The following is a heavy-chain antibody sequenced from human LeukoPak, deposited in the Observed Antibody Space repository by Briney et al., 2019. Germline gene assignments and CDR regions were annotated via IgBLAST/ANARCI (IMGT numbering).Heavy chain of an antibody. V-gene: IGHV1-69*05. CDR3: ARAYDYDSSGWSFDY. D-gene: IGHD3-22*01. J-gene: IGHJ4*02. CDR2: IIPIFGTA. Sequence: SVKVSCKASGGTFSSYAISWVRQAPGQGREWMGRIIPIFGTANYAQKFQGRVTITTDESASTAYMELSSLRSEDTAVYYCARAYDYDSSGWSFDYWGQGTLVPVSS. CDR1: GGTFSSYA.